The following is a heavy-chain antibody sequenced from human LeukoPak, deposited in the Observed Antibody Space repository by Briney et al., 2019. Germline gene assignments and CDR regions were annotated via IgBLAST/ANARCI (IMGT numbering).Heavy chain of an antibody. CDR3: ARADYYDSSGYNDY. J-gene: IGHJ4*02. CDR2: IYSGGNT. D-gene: IGHD3-22*01. V-gene: IGHV3-53*01. Sequence: GGSLRLSCAASGLTVSSNYMSWVRQAPGKGLEWVSVIYSGGNTYYADSVKGRFTISRDNSKNTLYLQMTSLRAEDTAVYYCARADYYDSSGYNDYWGQGTLVTVSS. CDR1: GLTVSSNY.